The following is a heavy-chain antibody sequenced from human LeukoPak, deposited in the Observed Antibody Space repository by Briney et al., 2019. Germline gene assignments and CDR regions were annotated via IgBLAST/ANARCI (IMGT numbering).Heavy chain of an antibody. Sequence: SETLSLTCTVSGGSISSSSYYWSWIRQPPGKGLEWIGYIYYSGSTYYNPSLKSRVTISVDTSKNQFSLKLSSVTAADTAVYYCARDSGYDRARHAFDIWGQGTMVTVSS. D-gene: IGHD5-12*01. J-gene: IGHJ3*02. CDR2: IYYSGST. V-gene: IGHV4-30-4*01. CDR1: GGSISSSSYY. CDR3: ARDSGYDRARHAFDI.